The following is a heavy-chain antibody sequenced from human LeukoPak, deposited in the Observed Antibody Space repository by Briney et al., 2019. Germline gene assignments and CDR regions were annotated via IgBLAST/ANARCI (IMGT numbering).Heavy chain of an antibody. Sequence: SETLSLTCAVYGGSFSGYYWSWIRQPPGKGLEWIGEVNHSGSTNYNPSLKSRVTISVDTSKNQFSLELSSVTAADTAVYYCARIDGVVTHMDVWGKGTTVTVSS. CDR1: GGSFSGYY. V-gene: IGHV4-34*01. CDR2: VNHSGST. CDR3: ARIDGVVTHMDV. J-gene: IGHJ6*03. D-gene: IGHD3-3*01.